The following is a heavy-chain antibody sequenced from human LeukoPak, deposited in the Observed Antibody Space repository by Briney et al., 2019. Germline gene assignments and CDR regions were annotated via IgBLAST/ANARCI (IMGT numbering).Heavy chain of an antibody. CDR3: ARAYSGSSGVFEF. D-gene: IGHD2-15*01. V-gene: IGHV4-38-2*02. CDR1: GYSISSGYY. Sequence: PSETLSLTCTVSGYSISSGYYWGWIRQPPGKGLEWIGSIYHSGSTYYNPSLKSRGTISVDMSRNQFSLKLSSVTAADTAVYYCARAYSGSSGVFEFWGQGTLVTVSS. CDR2: IYHSGST. J-gene: IGHJ4*02.